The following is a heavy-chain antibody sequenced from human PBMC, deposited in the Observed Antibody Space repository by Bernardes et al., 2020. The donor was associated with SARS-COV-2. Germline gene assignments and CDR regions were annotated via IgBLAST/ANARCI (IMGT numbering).Heavy chain of an antibody. CDR1: GFTFSSYS. V-gene: IGHV3-48*01. Sequence: GGSLRLSCAASGFTFSSYSMNWVRQAPGKGLEWVSYISSSSSTIYYADSVKGRFTISRDNAKNSLYLQMNSLRAEDTAVYYCARLGSYYDFWSGFSHYGMDVWGQGTTVTVSS. D-gene: IGHD3-3*01. J-gene: IGHJ6*02. CDR2: ISSSSSTI. CDR3: ARLGSYYDFWSGFSHYGMDV.